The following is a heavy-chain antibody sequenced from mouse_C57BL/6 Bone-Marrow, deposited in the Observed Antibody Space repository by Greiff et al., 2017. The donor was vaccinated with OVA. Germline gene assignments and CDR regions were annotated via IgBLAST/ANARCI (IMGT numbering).Heavy chain of an antibody. D-gene: IGHD5-1-1*01. J-gene: IGHJ3*01. CDR3: ARVEIRWFAY. CDR2: ISDGGSYT. V-gene: IGHV5-4*01. CDR1: GFTFSSYA. Sequence: EVQVVESGGGLVKPGGSLKLSCAASGFTFSSYAMSWVRQTPEKRLEWVATISDGGSYTYYPDNVKGRFTISRDNAKNNLYLQMSHLKSEDTAMYYCARVEIRWFAYWGQGTLVTVSA.